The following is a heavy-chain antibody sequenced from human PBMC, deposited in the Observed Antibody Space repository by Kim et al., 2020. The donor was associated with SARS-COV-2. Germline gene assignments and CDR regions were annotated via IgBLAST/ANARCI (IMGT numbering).Heavy chain of an antibody. D-gene: IGHD2-2*01. CDR2: ISAYNGNT. V-gene: IGHV1-18*01. CDR1: GYTFTSYG. J-gene: IGHJ6*02. CDR3: ARGGDIVVVPAALYYYYGMDV. Sequence: ASVKVSCKASGYTFTSYGISWVRQAPGQGLEWMGWISAYNGNTNYAQKLQGRVTMTTDTSTSTAYMELRSLRSDDTAVYYCARGGDIVVVPAALYYYYGMDVWGQGTTVTVSS.